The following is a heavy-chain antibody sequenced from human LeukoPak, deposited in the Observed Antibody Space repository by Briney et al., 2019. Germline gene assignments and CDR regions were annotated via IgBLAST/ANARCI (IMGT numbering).Heavy chain of an antibody. CDR3: VGGGPCELLWPTPYNYYGMDV. CDR1: GFTVSSNY. V-gene: IGHV3-66*02. Sequence: PGGSLRLSCAASGFTVSSNYISWGRQAPGEGLGWGSVIYSGGSTYYADSVKGRFTTSKDNSKNTLYLQMSGLRAAHTPVCYCVGGGPCELLWPTPYNYYGMDVWGQGTTVTVSS. J-gene: IGHJ6*02. CDR2: IYSGGST. D-gene: IGHD1-26*01.